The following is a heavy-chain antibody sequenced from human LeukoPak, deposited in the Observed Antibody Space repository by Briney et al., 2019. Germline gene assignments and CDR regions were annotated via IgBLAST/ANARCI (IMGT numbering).Heavy chain of an antibody. Sequence: KSGGSLRLSCAASGFTFSSYSMNWVRQAPGKGLEWVSSISSSSSYIYYADSVKGRFTISRDNAKNSLYLQMNSLRAEDTAVYYCARGLSSGSYHPDAFDIWGQGTMVTVSS. CDR2: ISSSSSYI. CDR1: GFTFSSYS. D-gene: IGHD1-26*01. CDR3: ARGLSSGSYHPDAFDI. V-gene: IGHV3-21*01. J-gene: IGHJ3*02.